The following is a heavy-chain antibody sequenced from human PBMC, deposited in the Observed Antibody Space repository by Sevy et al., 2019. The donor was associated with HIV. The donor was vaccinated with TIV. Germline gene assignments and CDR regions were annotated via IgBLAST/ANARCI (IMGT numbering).Heavy chain of an antibody. Sequence: GGSLRLSCAASGFTFSSYSMNWVRQAPGKGLEWVSSISSSSSYIYYADSVKGRFTISRDNAKNSLYLQMNSLRAEDTAVYYCARDREAAPYDYYYYYGMDVWGQGTTVTVSS. V-gene: IGHV3-21*01. CDR1: GFTFSSYS. J-gene: IGHJ6*02. CDR3: ARDREAAPYDYYYYYGMDV. CDR2: ISSSSSYI. D-gene: IGHD1-26*01.